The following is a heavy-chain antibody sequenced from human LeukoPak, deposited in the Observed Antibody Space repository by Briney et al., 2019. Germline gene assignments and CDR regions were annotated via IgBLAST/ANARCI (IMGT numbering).Heavy chain of an antibody. J-gene: IGHJ4*02. CDR3: AKASLRYFDWFCDY. CDR2: ISYDGSNI. CDR1: GFTFSSYG. V-gene: IGHV3-30*18. Sequence: GVSLRLSCAASGFTFSSYGMHWVRQAPGKGVEWVAVISYDGSNIYYADSVKGRFTISRDNSKNTLYLQMNSLRAEDTAVYYCAKASLRYFDWFCDYWGQGTLVTVSS. D-gene: IGHD3-9*01.